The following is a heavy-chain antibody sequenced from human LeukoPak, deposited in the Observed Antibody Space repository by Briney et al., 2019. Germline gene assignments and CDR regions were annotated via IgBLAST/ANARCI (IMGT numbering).Heavy chain of an antibody. CDR3: ARGHYDVLAASYKWTPDY. J-gene: IGHJ4*02. CDR2: ITSGGDYI. D-gene: IGHD3-9*01. CDR1: GFNFNTFN. V-gene: IGHV3-21*01. Sequence: GGSLRLSCAASGFNFNTFNMHWVRPAPGKGLVWVSSITSGGDYIYYADSVTGRFTTSRDNAKNSLSLQLNSPRVEDTAVYYCARGHYDVLAASYKWTPDYWGQGTLVTVSS.